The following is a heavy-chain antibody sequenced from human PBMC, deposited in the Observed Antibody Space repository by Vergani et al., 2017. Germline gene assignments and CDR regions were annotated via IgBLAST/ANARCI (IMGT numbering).Heavy chain of an antibody. CDR1: GFTFSSHG. J-gene: IGHJ5*01. D-gene: IGHD1-1*01. V-gene: IGHV3-33*01. Sequence: QGQLVESEGGVVQPGRSLTLSCVASGFTFSSHGMHWVRQAPGKGLEWVAVIGYDGSNKYYGDSVKGRFTISRDNSKNTLYLQMNSLRVEDTAVYYCARWGNEKRLDSWGQGTLVTVSS. CDR2: IGYDGSNK. CDR3: ARWGNEKRLDS.